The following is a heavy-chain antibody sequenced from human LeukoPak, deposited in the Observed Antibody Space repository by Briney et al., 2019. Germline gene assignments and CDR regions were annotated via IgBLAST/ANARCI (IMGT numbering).Heavy chain of an antibody. CDR1: GYSFTSYW. CDR2: IYPGDSDT. J-gene: IGHJ6*02. V-gene: IGHV5-51*01. D-gene: IGHD3-3*01. CDR3: ARYPITRFLEWLSTDYYYYGMDV. Sequence: GESLKIPCKGSGYSFTSYWIGWVRQMPGKGLEWMGIIYPGDSDTRYSPSFQGQVTISADKSISTAYLQWSSLKASDTAMYYCARYPITRFLEWLSTDYYYYGMDVWGQGTTVTVSS.